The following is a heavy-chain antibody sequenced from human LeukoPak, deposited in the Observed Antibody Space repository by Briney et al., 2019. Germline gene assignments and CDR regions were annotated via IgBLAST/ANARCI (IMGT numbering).Heavy chain of an antibody. D-gene: IGHD3-3*01. Sequence: SSETLSLTCTVSGGSISNYYWSWIRQPPGEGLEWIGYINYSGSTNYNPSLKSRVTISVDTSKNQFSLKLTSVTAADTAVYYCARVYRDDFWSGYSTHFDYWGQGTLVTVSS. V-gene: IGHV4-59*01. J-gene: IGHJ4*02. CDR2: INYSGST. CDR1: GGSISNYY. CDR3: ARVYRDDFWSGYSTHFDY.